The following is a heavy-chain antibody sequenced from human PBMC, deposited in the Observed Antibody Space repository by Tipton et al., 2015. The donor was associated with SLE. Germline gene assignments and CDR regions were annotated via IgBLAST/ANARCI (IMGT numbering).Heavy chain of an antibody. D-gene: IGHD4-17*01. CDR3: ARLPTGFPNWFDP. CDR1: GASISSSDYS. CDR2: IHFGGST. V-gene: IGHV4-39*01. Sequence: TLSLTCTVSGASISSSDYSWGWFRQPPEKGLDWIGTIHFGGSTYYNPSLRSRVTISVDTSKNQFSLKLSSVTAADTAVYYCARLPTGFPNWFDPWGQGTLVTVSS. J-gene: IGHJ5*02.